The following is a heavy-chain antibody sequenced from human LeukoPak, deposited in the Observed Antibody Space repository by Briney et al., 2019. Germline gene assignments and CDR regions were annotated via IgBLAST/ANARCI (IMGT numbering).Heavy chain of an antibody. J-gene: IGHJ3*02. CDR3: ASDNWNYIDGYAFDI. D-gene: IGHD1-7*01. CDR2: ISSSGSII. V-gene: IGHV3-11*01. Sequence: PGGSLRLSCAASGFTFSDYYMSWIRQAPGKGLEWVSYISSSGSIIYYADSVKGRFTISRDNAKNSLYLQMNSLRAEDTAVYYCASDNWNYIDGYAFDIWGQGTMVTVSS. CDR1: GFTFSDYY.